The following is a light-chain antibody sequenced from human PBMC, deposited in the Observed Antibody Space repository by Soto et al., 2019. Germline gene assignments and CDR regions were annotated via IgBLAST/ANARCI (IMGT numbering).Light chain of an antibody. V-gene: IGKV3-20*01. Sequence: EIVLTQSPGTLSLSPGERATLSCRASQSVSSSYLAWYQQKPGQAPRLLMYGASSRATGIPDRFSGSGSGTDFTLTISRLEPEDFAVYYCQHETFGQGTKLETK. CDR2: GAS. J-gene: IGKJ2*01. CDR1: QSVSSSY. CDR3: QHET.